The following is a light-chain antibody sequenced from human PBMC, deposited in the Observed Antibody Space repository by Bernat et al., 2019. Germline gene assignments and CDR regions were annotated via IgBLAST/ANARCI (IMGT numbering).Light chain of an antibody. V-gene: IGKV3-20*01. J-gene: IGKJ4*01. CDR2: GAS. CDR3: QQYGSSPRLT. CDR1: RSVSDNY. Sequence: EIVLTQSPGTLSLSPGERATLSCRASRSVSDNYLAWYQQKPGQAPRLLIYGASSRATGIPDRFSGSGSGTDFTLTISRLEPEDFAVYYCQQYGSSPRLTFGGGTKVEIK.